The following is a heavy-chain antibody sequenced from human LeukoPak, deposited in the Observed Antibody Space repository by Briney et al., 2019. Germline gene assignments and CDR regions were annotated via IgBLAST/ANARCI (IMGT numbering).Heavy chain of an antibody. CDR1: GFTFSSYA. J-gene: IGHJ3*02. CDR2: ISGSGGST. V-gene: IGHV3-23*01. CDR3: ANGNYYDSSGYYGPDAFDI. Sequence: GGSLRLSCAASGFTFSSYAMSWVRQAPGKGLEWVPAISGSGGSTYYADSVKGRFTISRDNSKNTLYLQMNSLRAEDTAVYYCANGNYYDSSGYYGPDAFDIWGQGTMVTVSS. D-gene: IGHD3-22*01.